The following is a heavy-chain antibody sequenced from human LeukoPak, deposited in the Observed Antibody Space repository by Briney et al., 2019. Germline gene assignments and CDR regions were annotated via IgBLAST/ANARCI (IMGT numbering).Heavy chain of an antibody. CDR3: ASRVTANSVFDY. V-gene: IGHV1-46*01. CDR1: GYTFTSYY. D-gene: IGHD2-21*02. CDR2: INPSAGST. Sequence: ASVQVSCKASGYTFTSYYIHWVRQAPGQGLEWMGIINPSAGSTTFAQDFQGRVTMTRDMSTSTVYMELSSLRSEDTAIHYCASRVTANSVFDYWGQGTLVTVSS. J-gene: IGHJ4*02.